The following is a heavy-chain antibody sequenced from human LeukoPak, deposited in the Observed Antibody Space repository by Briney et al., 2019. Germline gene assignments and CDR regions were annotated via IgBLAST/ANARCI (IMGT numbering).Heavy chain of an antibody. D-gene: IGHD3-22*01. CDR2: ISSSSSTI. J-gene: IGHJ4*02. CDR3: ARADYYDSSLYDY. CDR1: GFIFNNYG. V-gene: IGHV3-48*04. Sequence: GGSLRLSCAASGFIFNNYGIHWVRQAPGKGLEWVSYISSSSSTIYYADSVKGRFTISRDNAKNSLYLQMNSLRAEDTAVYYCARADYYDSSLYDYWGQGTLVTVSS.